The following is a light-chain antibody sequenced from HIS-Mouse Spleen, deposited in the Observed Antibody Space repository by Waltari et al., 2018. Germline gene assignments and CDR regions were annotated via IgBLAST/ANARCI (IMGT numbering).Light chain of an antibody. J-gene: IGKJ1*01. Sequence: AIQMSQSPSSLSASVGDSVTITCRASQGIRNDLGWYQQKPGKAPKLLIYAASSLQSGVPSRFSGSGSGTDFTLTISSLQPEDFATYYCLQDYNYPWTFGQGTKVEIK. V-gene: IGKV1-6*01. CDR2: AAS. CDR3: LQDYNYPWT. CDR1: QGIRND.